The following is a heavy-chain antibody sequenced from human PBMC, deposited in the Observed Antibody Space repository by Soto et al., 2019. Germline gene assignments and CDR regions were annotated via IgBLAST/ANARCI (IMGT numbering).Heavy chain of an antibody. CDR1: GGSFSGYY. CDR3: ARDHRDYGDYAGGDAFDI. D-gene: IGHD4-17*01. J-gene: IGHJ3*02. CDR2: INHSGST. V-gene: IGHV4-34*01. Sequence: PSETLSLTCAVYGGSFSGYYWSWIRQPPGKGLEWIGKINHSGSTNYNPSLKSRVTISVDTSKNQFSLKLSSVTAADTAVYYCARDHRDYGDYAGGDAFDIWGQGTMVTVSS.